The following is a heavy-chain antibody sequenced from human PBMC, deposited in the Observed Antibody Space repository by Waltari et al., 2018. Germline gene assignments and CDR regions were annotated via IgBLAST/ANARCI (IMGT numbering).Heavy chain of an antibody. CDR3: AKLGQQLPSYYFDY. Sequence: QLQLQESGPGLVKPSETLSLTCTVSGGSISSGSYYWGWIRQPPGKGLESIGYISYSGTTYYNLSLKSRVTMSVDTSRDQYSLSLRSVAAADTAVYYCAKLGQQLPSYYFDYWGQGTLVTVSS. J-gene: IGHJ4*02. D-gene: IGHD6-13*01. CDR1: GGSISSGSYY. V-gene: IGHV4-39*07. CDR2: ISYSGTT.